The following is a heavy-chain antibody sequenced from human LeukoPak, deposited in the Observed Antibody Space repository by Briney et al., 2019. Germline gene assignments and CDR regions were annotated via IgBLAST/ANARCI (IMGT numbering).Heavy chain of an antibody. Sequence: GGSLRLSCAASRFTFSSYAMHWVRQAPGKGLEWVAVISYDGSNKYYADSVKGRFTISRDNSKNTLYLQMNSLRAEDTAVYYCARDQQRWLQLRWFDPWGQGTLVTVSS. J-gene: IGHJ5*02. V-gene: IGHV3-30*04. D-gene: IGHD5-24*01. CDR1: RFTFSSYA. CDR3: ARDQQRWLQLRWFDP. CDR2: ISYDGSNK.